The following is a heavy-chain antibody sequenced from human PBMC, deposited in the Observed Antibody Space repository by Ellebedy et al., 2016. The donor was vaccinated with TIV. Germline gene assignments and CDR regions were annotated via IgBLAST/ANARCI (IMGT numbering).Heavy chain of an antibody. CDR1: GFSFSNSW. V-gene: IGHV3-7*01. D-gene: IGHD3-10*01. Sequence: GGSLRLSCVASGFSFSNSWMDWVRQAPGRGLEWVANIKQDGSEKYYVDSVKGRFTISRDNAKNSLYLQMNSLRAEDTAVYYCARDSDRASEYGMDVWGQGTTVTVSS. CDR2: IKQDGSEK. J-gene: IGHJ6*02. CDR3: ARDSDRASEYGMDV.